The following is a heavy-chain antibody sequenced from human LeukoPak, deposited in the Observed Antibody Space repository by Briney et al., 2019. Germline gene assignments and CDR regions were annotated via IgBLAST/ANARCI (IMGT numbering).Heavy chain of an antibody. CDR1: GFTFSSYA. CDR3: ARGDRSGLSRPYDH. V-gene: IGHV3-23*01. D-gene: IGHD3-22*01. CDR2: ISSSGDRT. J-gene: IGHJ4*02. Sequence: GGSLRLSCVASGFTFSSYAVTWVRQAPGRGLEWVSVISSSGDRTYYADSVKGRFTISRDNSYNTLYLQMNNLKAEDTAVYYCARGDRSGLSRPYDHWGQGTLVTVSS.